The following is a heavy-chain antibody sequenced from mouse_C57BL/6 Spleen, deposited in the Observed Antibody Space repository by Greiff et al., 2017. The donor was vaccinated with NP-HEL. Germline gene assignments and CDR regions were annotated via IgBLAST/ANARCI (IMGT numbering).Heavy chain of an antibody. J-gene: IGHJ2*01. V-gene: IGHV1-50*01. CDR2: IDPSDSYT. D-gene: IGHD1-1*01. CDR3: ARSLYYYGSSEWYFDY. Sequence: QVQLQQPGAELVKPGASVKLSCKASGYTFTSYWMQWVKQRPGQGLEWIGEIDPSDSYTNYNQKFKGKSTLTVDKSSSTAYMQLSSLTSEDSAVYCCARSLYYYGSSEWYFDYWGQGTTLTVSS. CDR1: GYTFTSYW.